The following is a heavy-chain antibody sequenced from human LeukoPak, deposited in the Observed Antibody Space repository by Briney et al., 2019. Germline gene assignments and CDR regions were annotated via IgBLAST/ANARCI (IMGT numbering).Heavy chain of an antibody. J-gene: IGHJ4*02. CDR1: GFTIDNYA. Sequence: GGSLRLSCAASGFTIDNYAMSWVRQAPGKGLEWVSDIRGDGATHYADSVKGRFTISKDNSKNTLYLQMNSLRAEDTAVYYCARVEGAAYYFDYWGQGTLVTVSS. D-gene: IGHD1-26*01. CDR2: IRGDGAT. V-gene: IGHV3-23*01. CDR3: ARVEGAAYYFDY.